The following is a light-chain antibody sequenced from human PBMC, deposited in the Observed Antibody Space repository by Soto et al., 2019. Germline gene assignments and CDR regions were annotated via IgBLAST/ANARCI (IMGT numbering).Light chain of an antibody. CDR1: SSDVGGYNY. J-gene: IGLJ2*01. CDR3: SSYTSSSTL. Sequence: QSALTQPASVSGSPGQSITISCTGTSSDVGGYNYVSWYQHHPGKTPKRLIYEVSNRPSGVSNRFSGSKSGNTASLTISGLQAEDEAYYYCSSYTSSSTLFGGGTKVTVL. V-gene: IGLV2-14*01. CDR2: EVS.